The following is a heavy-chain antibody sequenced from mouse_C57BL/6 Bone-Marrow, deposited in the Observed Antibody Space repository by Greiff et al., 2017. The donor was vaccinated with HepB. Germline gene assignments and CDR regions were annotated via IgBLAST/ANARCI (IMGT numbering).Heavy chain of an antibody. CDR2: IDPEDGDT. CDR3: TSPVVAPYYFDY. Sequence: EVQLQQSGAELVRPGASVKLSCTASGFNIKDYYMHWVKQRPEQGLEWIGRIDPEDGDTEYAAKFQGKATVTADTSSNTAYLQLSCLTSEDTAVYYCTSPVVAPYYFDYWGQGTTLTVSS. V-gene: IGHV14-1*01. D-gene: IGHD1-1*01. J-gene: IGHJ2*01. CDR1: GFNIKDYY.